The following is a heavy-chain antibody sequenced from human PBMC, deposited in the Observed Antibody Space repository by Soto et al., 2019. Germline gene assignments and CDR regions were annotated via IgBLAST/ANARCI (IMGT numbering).Heavy chain of an antibody. J-gene: IGHJ6*03. CDR1: GFTFSNAW. D-gene: IGHD2-2*01. Sequence: EVQLVESGGGLVKPGGSLRLSCAASGFTFSNAWMSWVRQAPGKGLEWVGRIKSKTDGGTTDYAAPVKGRFTISRDDSKNTLYLQMSSLKTEDTAVYYCTADYCSSTSCYSYYYYMDVWGKGTTVTVSS. CDR2: IKSKTDGGTT. CDR3: TADYCSSTSCYSYYYYMDV. V-gene: IGHV3-15*01.